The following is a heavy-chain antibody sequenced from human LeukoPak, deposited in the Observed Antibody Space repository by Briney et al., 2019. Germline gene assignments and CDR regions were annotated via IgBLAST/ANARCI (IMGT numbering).Heavy chain of an antibody. J-gene: IGHJ5*02. CDR2: IYTSGST. V-gene: IGHV4-4*09. CDR3: ARHSSAAGTAP. D-gene: IGHD6-13*01. CDR1: GGSISSYY. Sequence: SETLSLTCTVSGGSISSYYWSWIRQPPGKGLEWIGYIYTSGSTNYNPSLKSRVTISVDTSKNQFSLKLSSVTAADTAVYYCARHSSAAGTAPWSQGTLVTVSS.